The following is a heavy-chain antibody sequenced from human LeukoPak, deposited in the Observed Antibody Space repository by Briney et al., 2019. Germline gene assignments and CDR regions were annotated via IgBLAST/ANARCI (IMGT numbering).Heavy chain of an antibody. CDR2: ISYDGSDK. V-gene: IGHV3-30*04. D-gene: IGHD6-13*01. CDR3: ARDWGMASADYYFDH. CDR1: GFTFSRYP. J-gene: IGHJ4*02. Sequence: GGSLRLSCAVSGFTFSRYPMHWVRQAPGKGLEWVAVISYDGSDKYYADSVKGRFTISRDNSKNTLYLQMNSLRAEDTAVYYCARDWGMASADYYFDHWGQGTLVTVSS.